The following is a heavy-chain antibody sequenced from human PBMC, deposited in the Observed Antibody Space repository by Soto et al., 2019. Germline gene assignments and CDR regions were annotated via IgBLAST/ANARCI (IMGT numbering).Heavy chain of an antibody. D-gene: IGHD4-17*01. J-gene: IGHJ6*02. CDR2: IKSKTDGGTT. CDR3: TPYRDYPGGYYGMDV. CDR1: GFTFSNAW. Sequence: EVQLVESGGGLVKPGGSLRLSCAASGFTFSNAWMNWVRQAPGKGLEWVGRIKSKTDGGTTDYAAPVKGRFTISRDDSKNTLYLQMNSLKTEDTAVYYCTPYRDYPGGYYGMDVWGQGTTVTVSS. V-gene: IGHV3-15*07.